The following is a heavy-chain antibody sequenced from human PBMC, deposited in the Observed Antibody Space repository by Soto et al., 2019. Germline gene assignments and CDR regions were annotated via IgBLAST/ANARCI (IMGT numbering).Heavy chain of an antibody. V-gene: IGHV3-30*18. CDR1: GFTFSNYG. D-gene: IGHD4-17*01. Sequence: QVQLVESGGGVVQPGRSLRLSCAASGFTFSNYGMHWVRKATGKGLEWVAVISYHGSDKYYADSVKGRFSISRDNSKNTLYLQMDSVRADFTDVYHCAKDHLTTTVTTVHYWGQGNLVIVSS. J-gene: IGHJ4*02. CDR2: ISYHGSDK. CDR3: AKDHLTTTVTTVHY.